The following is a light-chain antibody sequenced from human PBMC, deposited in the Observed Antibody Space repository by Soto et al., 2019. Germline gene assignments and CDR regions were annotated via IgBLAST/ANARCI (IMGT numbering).Light chain of an antibody. Sequence: EIVMTQSPASLSVSPGDGATLSCRASQSVASNVAWYQQKPGQGPRLLIHGASTRAVGVPARFSGSGSGTXXXXXXXXLQSEDFAVYYCQQYHNWPPQYTFGQGTKLQI. V-gene: IGKV3-15*01. CDR1: QSVASN. CDR2: GAS. CDR3: QQYHNWPPQYT. J-gene: IGKJ2*01.